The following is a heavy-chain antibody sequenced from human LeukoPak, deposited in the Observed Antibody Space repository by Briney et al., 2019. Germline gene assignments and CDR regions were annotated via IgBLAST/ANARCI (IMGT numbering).Heavy chain of an antibody. CDR1: GGSISSSSYY. CDR3: ARHRPGYGDYNTGYFDL. J-gene: IGHJ2*01. D-gene: IGHD4-17*01. Sequence: PSETLSLTCTVSGGSISSSSYYWGWIRQPPGKGLEWIGSIFYSGSTYYNPSLKSRVTISVDTSKNQFSLKLSSVTAADTAVYYCARHRPGYGDYNTGYFDLWGRGTLVTVSS. V-gene: IGHV4-39*01. CDR2: IFYSGST.